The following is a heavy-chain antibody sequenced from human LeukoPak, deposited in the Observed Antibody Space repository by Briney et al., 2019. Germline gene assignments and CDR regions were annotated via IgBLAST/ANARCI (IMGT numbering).Heavy chain of an antibody. Sequence: GGSLRLSCAASGFTFSSYAMSWVRQAPGKGLKWVSTINDNGDGTYYADSEKGRFTISRDNSYNTVSLQMNSLRDEDTGVYYCAKGLRTGVGPYMGYHYYMDVWGKGATVTVS. CDR3: AKGLRTGVGPYMGYHYYMDV. CDR1: GFTFSSYA. D-gene: IGHD3-16*01. CDR2: INDNGDGT. J-gene: IGHJ6*03. V-gene: IGHV3-23*01.